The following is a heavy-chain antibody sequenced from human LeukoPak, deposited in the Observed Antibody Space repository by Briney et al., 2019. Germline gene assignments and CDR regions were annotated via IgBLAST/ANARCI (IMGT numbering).Heavy chain of an antibody. CDR2: ISSRSSHI. J-gene: IGHJ6*03. CDR1: GFSFSYYS. D-gene: IGHD2-15*01. V-gene: IGHV3-21*01. CDR3: ARDQGFHFQHMDV. Sequence: PGGSPRLSCAASGFSFSYYSMNWVRQTPGKGLEWVSSISSRSSHIDYADSMKGRFTIARDDAKNSLYLQMNSLRVDDTAVHYCARDQGFHFQHMDVWGKGTTVIVSS.